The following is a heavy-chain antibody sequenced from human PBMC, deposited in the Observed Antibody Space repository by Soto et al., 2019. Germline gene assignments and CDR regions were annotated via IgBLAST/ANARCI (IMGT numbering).Heavy chain of an antibody. CDR3: ARGLFALRDLNYGMDV. D-gene: IGHD2-21*01. CDR2: VSGHDGNT. CDR1: GYTFSSYG. V-gene: IGHV1-18*04. Sequence: QVQVVQPGAEVKKPGASVRVSCKASGYTFSSYGVSWVRQAPGQGLEWMGWVSGHDGNTYYAQKLQGRVTMTTDTPTSTAYMELRSLRSDDTAVYYCARGLFALRDLNYGMDVWGEGTTVTVSS. J-gene: IGHJ6*04.